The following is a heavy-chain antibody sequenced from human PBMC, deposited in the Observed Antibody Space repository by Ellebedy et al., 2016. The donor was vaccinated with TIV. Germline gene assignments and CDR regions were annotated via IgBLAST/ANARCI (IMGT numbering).Heavy chain of an antibody. Sequence: ASVKVSCXVSGYTLTELSMHWVRQAPGKGLEWMGGFDPEDGETIYAQKFQGRVTMTEDTSTDTAYMELSSLRSGDTAVYYCATSVYSGYDRSYYFDYWGQGTLVTVSS. V-gene: IGHV1-24*01. D-gene: IGHD5-12*01. CDR1: GYTLTELS. CDR3: ATSVYSGYDRSYYFDY. J-gene: IGHJ4*02. CDR2: FDPEDGET.